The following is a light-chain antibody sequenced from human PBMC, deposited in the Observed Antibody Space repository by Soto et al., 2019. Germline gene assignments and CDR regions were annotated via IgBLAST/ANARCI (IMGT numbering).Light chain of an antibody. J-gene: IGLJ1*01. CDR1: SSDVGGYNY. CDR3: SSYTSTTAYV. Sequence: SALTQPASVSGSPGQSITISCTGTSSDVGGYNYVSWYQLHPGKAPKLMVYEVSNRPSGVSNRFSGSKSGNTASLTISGLQAEDEADYYCSSYTSTTAYVFGTGTKVTV. CDR2: EVS. V-gene: IGLV2-14*01.